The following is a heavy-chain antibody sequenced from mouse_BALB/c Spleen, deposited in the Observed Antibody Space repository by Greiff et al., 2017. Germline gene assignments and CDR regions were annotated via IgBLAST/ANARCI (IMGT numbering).Heavy chain of an antibody. D-gene: IGHD1-1*01. CDR1: GYTFTSYW. CDR3: ASHYYGSSYVGY. V-gene: IGHV1-69*02. CDR2: IDPSDSYT. J-gene: IGHJ2*01. Sequence: QVQLKQPGAELVKPGASVKLSCKASGYTFTSYWMHWVKQRPGQGLEWIGEIDPSDSYTNYNQKFKGKATLTVDKSSSTAYMQLSSLTSEDSAVYYCASHYYGSSYVGYWGQGTTLTVSS.